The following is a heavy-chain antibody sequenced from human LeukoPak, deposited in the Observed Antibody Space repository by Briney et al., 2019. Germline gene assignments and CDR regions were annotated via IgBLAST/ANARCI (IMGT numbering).Heavy chain of an antibody. CDR1: GYSFTSYW. CDR3: VQQLTPYYYYMDV. D-gene: IGHD6-13*01. V-gene: IGHV5-51*01. CDR2: IYPGDSDT. Sequence: GESLKISCKGSGYSFTSYWIGWVRQMPGKGLEWMGIIYPGDSDTRYSPSFQGQVTISADKSISTAYLQWSSLKASDTAMYYCVQQLTPYYYYMDVWGKGTTVTVSS. J-gene: IGHJ6*03.